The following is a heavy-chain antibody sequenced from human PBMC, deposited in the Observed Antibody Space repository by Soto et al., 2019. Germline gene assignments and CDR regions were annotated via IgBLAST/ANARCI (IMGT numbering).Heavy chain of an antibody. V-gene: IGHV3-21*01. Sequence: GRSLKISCVASGLTFSDYSMNCVRQAPGKGLEWVSSISSSKNYIYYADSLEGRFSISRDNTQNSLYLQMNSLRVEDTAVYYCARRRGPERDCIFVRCYSRRDSFDFRGQGSILTVS. CDR1: GLTFSDYS. CDR3: ARRRGPERDCIFVRCYSRRDSFDF. CDR2: ISSSKNYI. D-gene: IGHD2-15*01. J-gene: IGHJ3*01.